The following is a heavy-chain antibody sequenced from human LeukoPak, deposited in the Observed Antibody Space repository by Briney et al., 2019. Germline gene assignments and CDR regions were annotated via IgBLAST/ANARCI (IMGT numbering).Heavy chain of an antibody. V-gene: IGHV3-23*01. J-gene: IGHJ4*02. CDR2: ISSSGGST. CDR3: SKGPSSGYGSSWFFDY. CDR1: GFTFSSYA. Sequence: GGSLRLSCAASGFTFSSYAMSWVRQAPGKGLKWVSGISSSGGSTYYADSVKGRFTISRDNSKNTLYLQINSLRAEDTAVYYCSKGPSSGYGSSWFFDYWGQGTLVTVSS. D-gene: IGHD6-13*01.